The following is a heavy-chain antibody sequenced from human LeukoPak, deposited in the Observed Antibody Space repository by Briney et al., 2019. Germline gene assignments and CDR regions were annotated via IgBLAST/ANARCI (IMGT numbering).Heavy chain of an antibody. CDR3: ARGSEYFQH. Sequence: GGSLRLSCATSGFIFSHYYMIWIRQPPGKGLEWVSYISSSCSTIYYADSVERRFTISRDNAKTSLYLQMNSLRAEDTAVYYCARGSEYFQHWGQGTLVTVSS. V-gene: IGHV3-11*04. CDR2: ISSSCSTI. J-gene: IGHJ1*01. CDR1: GFIFSHYY.